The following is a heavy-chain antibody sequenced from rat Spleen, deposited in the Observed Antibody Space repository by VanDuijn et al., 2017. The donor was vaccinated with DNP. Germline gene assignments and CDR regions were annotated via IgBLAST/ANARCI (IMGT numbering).Heavy chain of an antibody. D-gene: IGHD1-6*01. Sequence: EVQLVESGGGLVQPGRSMKLSCAGSGFSFRNYYMAWVRQAPTKGLEWVAAINTDGDSAYYLDSVKGRFTVSRDNAENTAYLQMNSLRFDDTATYYCAKDPEYYGFQGYFDYWGQGVMVTVSS. CDR2: INTDGDSA. CDR1: GFSFRNYY. V-gene: IGHV5-25*01. CDR3: AKDPEYYGFQGYFDY. J-gene: IGHJ2*01.